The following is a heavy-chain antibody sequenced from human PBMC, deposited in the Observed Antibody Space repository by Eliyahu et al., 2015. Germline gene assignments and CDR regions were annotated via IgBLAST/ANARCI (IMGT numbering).Heavy chain of an antibody. CDR2: INHSGST. J-gene: IGHJ4*02. D-gene: IGHD6-19*01. Sequence: QVQLQQWGAGLLNPSETLSLTCAVYGGSFSGYYWXWIRQPPGKGLEWIGEINHSGSTNYNPSLKSRVTISVDTSKNQFSLKLSSVTAADTAVYYCASCPGYSSGWYLPRRRYYFDYWGQGTLVTVSS. CDR3: ASCPGYSSGWYLPRRRYYFDY. V-gene: IGHV4-34*01. CDR1: GGSFSGYY.